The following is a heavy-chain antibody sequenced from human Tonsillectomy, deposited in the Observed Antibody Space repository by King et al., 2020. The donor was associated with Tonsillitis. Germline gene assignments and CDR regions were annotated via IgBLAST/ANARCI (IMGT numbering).Heavy chain of an antibody. CDR2: VYPGDSDT. Sequence: VQLVESGAEVKKPGESLRISCKGSGYSFTSYWIGWVRQMPGKGLEWVGIVYPGDSDTRYSPSFQGQVTVSADKSISTAYLQWSSLKASDTAMYYCARRSLGTRTVTKGRNWYFDLWGRGTLVTVSS. V-gene: IGHV5-51*01. J-gene: IGHJ2*01. CDR3: ARRSLGTRTVTKGRNWYFDL. D-gene: IGHD4-17*01. CDR1: GYSFTSYW.